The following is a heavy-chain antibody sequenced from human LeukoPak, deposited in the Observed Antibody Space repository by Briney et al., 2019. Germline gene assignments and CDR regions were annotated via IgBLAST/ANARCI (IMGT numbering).Heavy chain of an antibody. CDR2: NYPNDSDI. V-gene: IGHV5-51*01. D-gene: IGHD1-26*01. J-gene: IGHJ5*02. CDR3: ARTSGAP. Sequence: GESLKISCKGSGFNFRTFWIGWVRQQPGKGLEWMGMNYPNDSDIRYSPSFQGQVTISADKSKSTAFLQWSSLRASDSAMYYCARTSGAPWGQGTLVTVSS. CDR1: GFNFRTFW.